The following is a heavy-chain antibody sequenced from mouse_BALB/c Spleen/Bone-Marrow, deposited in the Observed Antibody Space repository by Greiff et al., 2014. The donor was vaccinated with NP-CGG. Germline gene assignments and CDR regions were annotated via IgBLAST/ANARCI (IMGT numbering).Heavy chain of an antibody. V-gene: IGHV1-15*01. CDR2: IDPETGGT. Sequence: QVQLQQSGAELVRPGTSVTLSCKASGYTFTDYKMHWVNQTPVHGLEWIGLIDPETGGTAYNQKFKGKATLTADKSSSTAYMDLRSLTSEDSAVYYCTIVAYWGQGTLVAVSA. J-gene: IGHJ3*01. CDR3: TIVAY. CDR1: GYTFTDYK.